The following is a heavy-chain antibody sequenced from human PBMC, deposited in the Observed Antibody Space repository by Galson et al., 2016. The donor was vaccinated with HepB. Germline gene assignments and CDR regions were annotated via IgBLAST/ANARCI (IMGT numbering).Heavy chain of an antibody. Sequence: SLRLSCAASEFIFTNSVMHWVRQAPGKGLAWVAVISHDTTTKYYADSVKGRFEISRDNSKNTLYLQMNSLRPEDTALYYCARDLYGDDRFCFDPWGQGTPVTVSS. CDR2: ISHDTTTK. CDR1: EFIFTNSV. D-gene: IGHD4-17*01. V-gene: IGHV3-30*09. CDR3: ARDLYGDDRFCFDP. J-gene: IGHJ5*02.